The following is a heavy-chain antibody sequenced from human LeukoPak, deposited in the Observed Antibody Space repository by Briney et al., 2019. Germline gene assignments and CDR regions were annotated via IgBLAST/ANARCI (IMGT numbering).Heavy chain of an antibody. J-gene: IGHJ4*02. CDR3: ARDPGRGRWEWLLVRKDFFDY. CDR2: ISYDGSNK. CDR1: GFTFGDYA. D-gene: IGHD3-3*01. V-gene: IGHV3-30*04. Sequence: PGGSLRLSCTASGFTFGDYAMHWVRQAPGKGLEWVTVISYDGSNKYYADSVKGRFTISRDNSKNTLYLQMNSLSAEDTAVYYCARDPGRGRWEWLLVRKDFFDYWGQGTLVTVSS.